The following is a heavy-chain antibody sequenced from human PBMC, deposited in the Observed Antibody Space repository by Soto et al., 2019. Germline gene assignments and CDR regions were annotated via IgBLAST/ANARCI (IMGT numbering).Heavy chain of an antibody. Sequence: SVKVSCKASGYTFTSYAISWVRQAPGQGLEWMGGIIPIFGTANYAQKFQGRVTITADESTSTAYMELSSLRSEDTAVYYCARGHSGSLLNDYWGQGTLVTVSS. V-gene: IGHV1-69*13. CDR1: GYTFTSYA. CDR3: ARGHSGSLLNDY. J-gene: IGHJ4*02. CDR2: IIPIFGTA. D-gene: IGHD1-26*01.